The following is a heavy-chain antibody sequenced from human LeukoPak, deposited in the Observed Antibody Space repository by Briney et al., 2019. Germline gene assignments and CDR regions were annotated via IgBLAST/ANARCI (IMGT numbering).Heavy chain of an antibody. V-gene: IGHV3-74*01. J-gene: IGHJ5*02. CDR1: GFTFSSYW. Sequence: GGSLRLSCAASGFTFSSYWMHWVRQAPGKGLVWVSRINSDGSSTSYADSVKGRFTISRDNAKNTLYLQMNSLRAEDTAVYYCARGNIATRRNWFDPWGQGPRSPSPQ. D-gene: IGHD1/OR15-1a*01. CDR2: INSDGSST. CDR3: ARGNIATRRNWFDP.